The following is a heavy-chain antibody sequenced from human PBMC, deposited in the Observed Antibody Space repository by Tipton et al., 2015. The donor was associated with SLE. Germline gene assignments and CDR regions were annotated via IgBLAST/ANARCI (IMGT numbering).Heavy chain of an antibody. CDR1: GYTFTSYD. D-gene: IGHD2/OR15-2a*01. Sequence: QLVQSGAEVKKPGASVKVSCKASGYTFTSYDINWVRQATGQGLEWMGWMNPNSGNTGYAQKFQGRVTMTRDTSISTAYMELSRLRSGDTAVYYCARSRVIGLLGAFDIWGQGTMVTVSS. CDR3: ARSRVIGLLGAFDI. J-gene: IGHJ3*02. V-gene: IGHV1-8*02. CDR2: MNPNSGNT.